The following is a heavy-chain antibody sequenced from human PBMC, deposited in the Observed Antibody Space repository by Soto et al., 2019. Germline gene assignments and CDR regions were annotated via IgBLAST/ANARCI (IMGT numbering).Heavy chain of an antibody. V-gene: IGHV5-10-1*01. Sequence: GESLKISGKGSGYSFTSYWISWVRQMPGKGLEWMGRIDPTDSYTNYSPSFQCHVTISADKSISTAYLQWSSLKASDTAMYYCARRSGEQLPHLSVYYYYSGMDDWGQGTTVTVSS. D-gene: IGHD6-6*01. CDR2: IDPTDSYT. CDR3: ARRSGEQLPHLSVYYYYSGMDD. CDR1: GYSFTSYW. J-gene: IGHJ6*02.